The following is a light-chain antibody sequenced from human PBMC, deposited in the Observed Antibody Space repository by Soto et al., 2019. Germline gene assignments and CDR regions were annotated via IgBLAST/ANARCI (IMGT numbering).Light chain of an antibody. CDR1: QSISSY. CDR2: AAS. Sequence: DIQMTQSPSSLSASVGDRVTITCRASQSISSYLHWSQQKPGKAPKLLIYAASSLQSGVPSRFSGSGSGTDFTLTISSLQPEDFATYYCQQSYSTLFTFGPGTKVDIK. CDR3: QQSYSTLFT. J-gene: IGKJ3*01. V-gene: IGKV1-39*01.